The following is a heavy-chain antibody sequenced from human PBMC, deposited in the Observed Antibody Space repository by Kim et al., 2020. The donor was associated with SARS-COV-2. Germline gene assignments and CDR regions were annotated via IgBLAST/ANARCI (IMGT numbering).Heavy chain of an antibody. CDR1: GYSFTSYW. CDR3: ARRVARGGTGYSSGWWWFDP. V-gene: IGHV5-10-1*01. CDR2: IDPSDSYT. J-gene: IGHJ5*02. Sequence: GESLKISCKGSGYSFTSYWISWVRQMPGKGLEWMGRIDPSDSYTNYSPSFQGHVTISADKSISTAYLQWSSLKASDTAMYYCARRVARGGTGYSSGWWWFDPWGQGTLVTVSS. D-gene: IGHD6-19*01.